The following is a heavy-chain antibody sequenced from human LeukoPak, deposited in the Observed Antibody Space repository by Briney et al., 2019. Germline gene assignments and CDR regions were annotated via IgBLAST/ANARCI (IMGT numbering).Heavy chain of an antibody. Sequence: GGSLRLSCTASGFTFGDYAMSWFRQAPGKGLEWVGFIRSKAYGGTTEYAASVKGRFTISRDDSKSIAYLQMNSLKTEDTAVYYCTRDREKLYCGGDCSFFDYWGQGTLVTVSS. J-gene: IGHJ4*02. CDR1: GFTFGDYA. CDR2: IRSKAYGGTT. CDR3: TRDREKLYCGGDCSFFDY. D-gene: IGHD2-21*02. V-gene: IGHV3-49*03.